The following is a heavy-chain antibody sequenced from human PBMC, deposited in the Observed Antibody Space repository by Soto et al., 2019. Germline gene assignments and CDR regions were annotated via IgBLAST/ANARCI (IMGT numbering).Heavy chain of an antibody. CDR1: GGSITSSSSS. CDR3: VRLAGGGWFDS. Sequence: QLQLQESGPGLVKPSETLSLTCTVSGGSITSSSSSWDWIRQPPGKGMEWLGSVYYSGTTYYNPSRKSRVTISVDTSKNQFSLKLSAVTAPVTAVDYCVRLAGGGWFDSWGQGTLVTVSS. V-gene: IGHV4-39*01. D-gene: IGHD2-8*02. J-gene: IGHJ5*01. CDR2: VYYSGTT.